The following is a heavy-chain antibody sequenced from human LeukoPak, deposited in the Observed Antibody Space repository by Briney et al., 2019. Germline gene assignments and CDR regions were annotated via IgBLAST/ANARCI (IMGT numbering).Heavy chain of an antibody. CDR3: ARSPRGLPNY. V-gene: IGHV4-34*01. D-gene: IGHD3-10*01. CDR1: GGSFSGYY. Sequence: SETLSLTCAVYGGSFSGYYWSWIRQPPGKGLEWIGEINHSGSTNYNPSLKSRVTISVDTSKSQFSLKLSSVTAADTAVYYCARSPRGLPNYWGQGTLVTVSS. CDR2: INHSGST. J-gene: IGHJ4*02.